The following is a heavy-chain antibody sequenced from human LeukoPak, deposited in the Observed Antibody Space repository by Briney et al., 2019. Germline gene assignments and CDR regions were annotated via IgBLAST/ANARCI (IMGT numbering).Heavy chain of an antibody. D-gene: IGHD3-10*01. CDR1: GFTFDDYA. V-gene: IGHV3-9*01. J-gene: IGHJ4*02. CDR2: ISWNSGSI. Sequence: GGSLRLSCAASGFTFDDYAMHWVRQAPGKGLEWVSGISWNSGSIGYADSVKGRFTISRDNAKNSLYLQMNSLRAEDTALYYCAKVRGSRSKLLYYFDYWGQGTLVTVSS. CDR3: AKVRGSRSKLLYYFDY.